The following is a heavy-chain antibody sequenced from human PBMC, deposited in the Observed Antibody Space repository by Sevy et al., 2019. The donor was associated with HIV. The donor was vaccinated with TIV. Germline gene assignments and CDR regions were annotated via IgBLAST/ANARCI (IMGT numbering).Heavy chain of an antibody. D-gene: IGHD2-2*01. CDR3: AKDSLIVVVPAAPLGFDY. CDR1: GFTFSSYA. CDR2: ISGSGGST. Sequence: GGSLRLSCAASGFTFSSYAMSWVRQAPGKGLEWVSAISGSGGSTYYADSVKGRFTISRDNSKNTLYLQMNSLRAEETAVYYCAKDSLIVVVPAAPLGFDYWGQGTLVTVSS. V-gene: IGHV3-23*01. J-gene: IGHJ4*02.